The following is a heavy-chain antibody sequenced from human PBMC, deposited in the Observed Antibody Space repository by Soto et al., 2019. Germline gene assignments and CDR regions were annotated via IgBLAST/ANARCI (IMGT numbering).Heavy chain of an antibody. V-gene: IGHV4-59*01. J-gene: IGHJ3*01. CDR1: GSSISPYY. Sequence: QVQLQESGPRLVKPSETLSLTCSVSGSSISPYYWSWIRQAPGKGLEWIGYMFYRGTAKYNPALESRVTISVDTSTKQVSLRLSSVTAADTAVYYCAREKDRILGGYAFGYWGPGTMVTVSS. CDR2: MFYRGTA. D-gene: IGHD1-26*01. CDR3: AREKDRILGGYAFGY.